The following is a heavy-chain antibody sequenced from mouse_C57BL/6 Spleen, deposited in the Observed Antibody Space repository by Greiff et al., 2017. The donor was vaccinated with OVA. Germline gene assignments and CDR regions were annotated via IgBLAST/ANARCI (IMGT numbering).Heavy chain of an antibody. Sequence: QVQLQQSGAELVMPGASVKLSCKASGYTFTSYWMHWVKQRPGQGLEWIGEIDPSDSYTNYNQKFKGKSTLTVDKSSSTAYMQLSSLTSEDSAVYYCAIRGSYAMDYWGQGTSVTVSS. CDR2: IDPSDSYT. J-gene: IGHJ4*01. CDR3: AIRGSYAMDY. CDR1: GYTFTSYW. V-gene: IGHV1-69*01.